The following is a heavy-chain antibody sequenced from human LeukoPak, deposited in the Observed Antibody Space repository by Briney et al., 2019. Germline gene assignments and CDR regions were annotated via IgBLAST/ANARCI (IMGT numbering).Heavy chain of an antibody. Sequence: PSETLSLTCSVSGGSISNSRYYWGWLRQPPGKGLEWIGSIFYSGATNSNPSLRSRLTISVDTSKNQFSLKLGSVTAADTAVYYCARLSGSYYYFDYWGQGTLVTVSS. CDR1: GGSISNSRYY. V-gene: IGHV4-39*01. CDR2: IFYSGAT. D-gene: IGHD1-26*01. J-gene: IGHJ4*02. CDR3: ARLSGSYYYFDY.